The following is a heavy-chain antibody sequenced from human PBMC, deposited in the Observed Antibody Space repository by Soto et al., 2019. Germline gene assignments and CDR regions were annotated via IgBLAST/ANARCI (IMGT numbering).Heavy chain of an antibody. D-gene: IGHD6-19*01. J-gene: IGHJ3*02. Sequence: GGSLRLSCAASGFTFSDYYMSWIRQAPGKGLEWVSYISSSGSTIYYADSVKGRFTISRDNAKNSLYLQMNSLRAEDTAVYYCARVIQTIAVADYDAFDIWGQGTMVTVSS. V-gene: IGHV3-11*01. CDR2: ISSSGSTI. CDR1: GFTFSDYY. CDR3: ARVIQTIAVADYDAFDI.